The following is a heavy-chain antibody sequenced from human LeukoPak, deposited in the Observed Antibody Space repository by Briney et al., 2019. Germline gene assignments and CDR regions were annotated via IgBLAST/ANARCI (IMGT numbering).Heavy chain of an antibody. CDR1: GGSISSSSYY. J-gene: IGHJ4*02. D-gene: IGHD1-26*01. CDR2: IYYSGST. Sequence: PETLSLTCTVSGGSISSSSYYWGWIRQPPGKGLEWIGSIYYSGSTYYNPSLKSRVTISVDTSKNQFSLKLSSVTAADTAVYYCARVQRWELLSAAYYFDYWGQGTLVTVSS. V-gene: IGHV4-39*01. CDR3: ARVQRWELLSAAYYFDY.